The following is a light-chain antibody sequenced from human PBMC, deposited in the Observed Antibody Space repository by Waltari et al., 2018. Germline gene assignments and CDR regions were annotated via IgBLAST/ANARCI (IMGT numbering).Light chain of an antibody. J-gene: IGLJ3*02. CDR2: EGT. CDR3: CSYAGSNTLV. CDR1: SSYVGGLKL. V-gene: IGLV2-23*01. Sequence: QSALTPPASVSGSPGPFLPISCTGTSSYVGGLKLVSWYQQHPGKAPKLMIYEGTKWPSGVSNRFSGSKSGNTASLTISGLQAEDEADYYCCSYAGSNTLVFGGGTKLTVL.